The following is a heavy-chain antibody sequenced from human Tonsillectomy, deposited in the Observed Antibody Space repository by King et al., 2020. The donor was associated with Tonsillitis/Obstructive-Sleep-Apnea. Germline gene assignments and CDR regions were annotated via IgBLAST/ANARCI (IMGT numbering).Heavy chain of an antibody. CDR3: ARGSPGTELDY. Sequence: VQLQQWGAGLLKPSETLSLTCAVYGGSFSGYYWSWIRQPPGKGLEWIGEINHSGSTNYTPSLKSRAPISGDTSKNQFSLKLISVTAADTAVYYCARGSPGTELDYWGQGTLVTVSS. CDR2: INHSGST. V-gene: IGHV4-34*01. D-gene: IGHD1-1*01. CDR1: GGSFSGYY. J-gene: IGHJ4*02.